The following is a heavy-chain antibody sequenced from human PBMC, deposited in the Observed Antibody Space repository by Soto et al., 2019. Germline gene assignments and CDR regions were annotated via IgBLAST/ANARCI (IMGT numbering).Heavy chain of an antibody. CDR3: ARGTNYCSGDSCAHFDY. Sequence: SETLSLTCTVSGGSISSGGYSWNWIRQHPGKGLEWIGYLYYTGRTYYNPSLKSRVTISVDTSKNQFSLKLSSVTAADTAVYYCARGTNYCSGDSCAHFDYWGQGTLVTVSS. J-gene: IGHJ4*02. CDR2: LYYTGRT. V-gene: IGHV4-31*02. CDR1: GGSISSGGYS. D-gene: IGHD2-15*01.